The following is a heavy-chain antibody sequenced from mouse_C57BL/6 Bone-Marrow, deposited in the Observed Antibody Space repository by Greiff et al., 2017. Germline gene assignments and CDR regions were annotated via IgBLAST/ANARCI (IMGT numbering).Heavy chain of an antibody. V-gene: IGHV7-1*01. CDR2: SRNKANDYTT. CDR3: ARDALYYDYSYAMDD. D-gene: IGHD2-4*01. J-gene: IGHJ4*01. Sequence: EVQLVESGGGLVQSGRSLRLSCATSGFTFSDFYMEWVRQAPGKGLEWIAASRNKANDYTTEYSASVKGRFIVSRDTSQSILYLQMNALRAEDTAIYYCARDALYYDYSYAMDDWGQGTSVTVSS. CDR1: GFTFSDFY.